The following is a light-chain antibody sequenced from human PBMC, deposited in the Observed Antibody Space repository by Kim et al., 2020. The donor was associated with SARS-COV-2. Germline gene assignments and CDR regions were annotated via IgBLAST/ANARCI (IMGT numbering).Light chain of an antibody. CDR3: LQHTSYPWT. V-gene: IGKV1-17*01. J-gene: IGKJ1*01. CDR1: QGIRND. CDR2: AAS. Sequence: DIQMTQSPSSLSASVGDRVTITCRASQGIRNDLAWYQQKPGKAPKRLIYAASSLQSGPPSRFSGSGSGTEFTLTISSLQPEDFATYYCLQHTSYPWTFGQGTKVDIK.